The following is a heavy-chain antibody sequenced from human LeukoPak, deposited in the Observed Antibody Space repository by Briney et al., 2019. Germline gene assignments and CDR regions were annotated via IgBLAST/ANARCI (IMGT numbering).Heavy chain of an antibody. Sequence: GGSLRLSCAASGFTFSDYYMSWIRQAPGKGLEWVAVISYDGSNKYYADSVKGRFTISRDNSKNTLYLQMNSLRAEDTAVYYCARDGYGSGFDYWGQGTLVTVSS. CDR3: ARDGYGSGFDY. CDR1: GFTFSDYY. V-gene: IGHV3-30-3*01. CDR2: ISYDGSNK. J-gene: IGHJ4*02. D-gene: IGHD6-19*01.